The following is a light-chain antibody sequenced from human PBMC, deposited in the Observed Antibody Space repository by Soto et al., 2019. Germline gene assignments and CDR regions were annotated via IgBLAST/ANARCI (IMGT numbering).Light chain of an antibody. Sequence: QSALTQPASVSGSPGQSITISCTGTISDVSGYNFVSWYQQYPGEAPKLMIYDVSNRPSGVSNRFSGSKSGNTASLTISGLQAEDEADYYCSSYTSSNTYVFRTGTKVPVL. J-gene: IGLJ1*01. V-gene: IGLV2-14*03. CDR2: DVS. CDR3: SSYTSSNTYV. CDR1: ISDVSGYNF.